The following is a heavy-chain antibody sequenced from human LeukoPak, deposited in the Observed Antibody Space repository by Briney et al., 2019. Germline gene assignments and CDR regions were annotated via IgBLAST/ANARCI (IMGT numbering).Heavy chain of an antibody. CDR2: ISGSGGST. CDR1: GFTFSSYA. CDR3: AKNSITIFGVVTELDY. Sequence: PGGSLRLSCAASGFTFSSYAMSWVRQAPGKGLESVSAISGSGGSTYYADSVKGRFTISRDNSKNTLYLQMNSLRAEDTAVYYCAKNSITIFGVVTELDYWGQGTLVTVSS. J-gene: IGHJ4*02. D-gene: IGHD3-3*01. V-gene: IGHV3-23*01.